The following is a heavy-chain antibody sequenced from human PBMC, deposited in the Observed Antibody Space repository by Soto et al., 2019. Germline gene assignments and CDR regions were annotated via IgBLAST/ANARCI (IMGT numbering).Heavy chain of an antibody. CDR2: FYYSGST. Sequence: SDTLSLTCTYPRGSISSSYWSRIRQPPGKGLEWIWYFYYSGSTNYNPPLKSRVTISVDTSKNQFSLKLSSVNAADTAVYYFAITGRSDIVATKYYYYYMDVWGKVTTLTVA. CDR1: RGSISSSY. J-gene: IGHJ6*03. D-gene: IGHD5-12*01. V-gene: IGHV4-59*01. CDR3: AITGRSDIVATKYYYYYMDV.